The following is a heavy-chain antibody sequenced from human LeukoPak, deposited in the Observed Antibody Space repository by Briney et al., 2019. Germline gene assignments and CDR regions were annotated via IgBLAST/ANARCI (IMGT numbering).Heavy chain of an antibody. J-gene: IGHJ3*02. CDR3: AGLFTMIGNAFDI. CDR1: GFTVSSNY. CDR2: IYSGGST. D-gene: IGHD3-22*01. Sequence: GGSLRLSCAASGFTVSSNYMSWVRQAPGKGLEWVSVIYSGGSTYYADSVKGRFTISRDNSKNTLYLQMNSLRAEDTAVYYCAGLFTMIGNAFDIWGQGTMVTVSS. V-gene: IGHV3-53*01.